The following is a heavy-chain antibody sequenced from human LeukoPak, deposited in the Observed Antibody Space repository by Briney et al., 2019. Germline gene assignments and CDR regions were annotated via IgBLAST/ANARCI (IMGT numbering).Heavy chain of an antibody. CDR1: GYSLSSGYY. D-gene: IGHD3-10*01. CDR2: IYHSGST. J-gene: IGHJ3*02. V-gene: IGHV4-38-2*01. CDR3: ARYMVRGVIYPLNDAFDI. Sequence: SETLSLTCAVSGYSLSSGYYWGWIRQPPGKGLEWMGSIYHSGSTYYNPSLKSRVTISVDTSKNQFSLKLSSVTAADTAVYYCARYMVRGVIYPLNDAFDIWGQGTMVTVSS.